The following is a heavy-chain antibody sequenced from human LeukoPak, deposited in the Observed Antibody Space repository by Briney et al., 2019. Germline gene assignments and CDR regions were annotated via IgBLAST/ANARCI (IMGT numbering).Heavy chain of an antibody. Sequence: PGGSLRLSCAASGFTFSSYWIHWVRQAPGKGLVWVSRIDTDGSNTNYADSVKGRFTISRDNSKNTLYLQMNSLRAEDTAVYYCTHGSMYQLDYWGQGTLVTVSS. CDR1: GFTFSSYW. CDR3: THGSMYQLDY. D-gene: IGHD2-2*01. J-gene: IGHJ4*02. V-gene: IGHV3-74*01. CDR2: IDTDGSNT.